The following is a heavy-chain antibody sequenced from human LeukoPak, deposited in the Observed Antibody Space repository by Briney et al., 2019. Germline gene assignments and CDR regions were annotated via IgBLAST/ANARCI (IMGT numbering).Heavy chain of an antibody. CDR3: AREKWELLPIFDY. CDR1: GGSISSYY. D-gene: IGHD1-26*01. Sequence: PSETLSLTCTVSGGSISSYYWSWIRQPPGKGLEWIGYIHYSGSTNYNPSLKSRVTISVDTSKNQFSLKPTSATAADTAVYYCAREKWELLPIFDYWGQGTLVTVSS. V-gene: IGHV4-59*01. CDR2: IHYSGST. J-gene: IGHJ4*02.